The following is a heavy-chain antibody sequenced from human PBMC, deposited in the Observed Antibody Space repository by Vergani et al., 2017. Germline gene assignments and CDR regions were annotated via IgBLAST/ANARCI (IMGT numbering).Heavy chain of an antibody. V-gene: IGHV3-11*04. CDR2: ISSSDSTI. Sequence: QVQLVESGGGLVKPGGSLRLSCAASGFTFSDYYMSWIRQAPGKGLEWVSYISSSDSTIYYADSVKGRFTISRDNAKNSLYLQMNSLRAEDTAVYYCARGIRQGYDFWSGYYSDWFDPWGQGTLVTVSS. CDR3: ARGIRQGYDFWSGYYSDWFDP. CDR1: GFTFSDYY. D-gene: IGHD3-3*01. J-gene: IGHJ5*02.